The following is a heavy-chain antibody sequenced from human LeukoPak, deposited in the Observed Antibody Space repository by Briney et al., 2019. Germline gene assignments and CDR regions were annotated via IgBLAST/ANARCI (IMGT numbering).Heavy chain of an antibody. V-gene: IGHV3-7*01. Sequence: HTGGSLRLSCAASGFTFSSYRMSWVRQAPGKGLEWVANIKQDGSEKYYVDSVKGRFTISRDNAKNSLYLQMNSLRAEDTAVYYCARYPAAQVWYFDYWGQGTLVTVSS. CDR3: ARYPAAQVWYFDY. D-gene: IGHD2-2*01. J-gene: IGHJ4*02. CDR1: GFTFSSYR. CDR2: IKQDGSEK.